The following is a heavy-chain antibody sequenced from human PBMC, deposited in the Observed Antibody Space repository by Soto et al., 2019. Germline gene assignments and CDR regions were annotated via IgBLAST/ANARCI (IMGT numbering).Heavy chain of an antibody. Sequence: QVQLVQSGAEVKKPGASVKISCKASGYTFSDYPLHWVRQAAGHRLEWMGWINPDNGNAKYSQSFQGRVTISSDTSASTAHMDPSTLTSEDTAVYYCVQSASTSSVYCPRGYGGQATLVTVSS. D-gene: IGHD6-19*01. V-gene: IGHV1-3*01. CDR3: VQSASTSSVYCPRGY. CDR1: GYTFSDYP. CDR2: INPDNGNA. J-gene: IGHJ4*02.